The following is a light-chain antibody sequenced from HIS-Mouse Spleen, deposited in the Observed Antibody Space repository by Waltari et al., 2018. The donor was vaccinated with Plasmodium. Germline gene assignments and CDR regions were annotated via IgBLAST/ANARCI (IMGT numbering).Light chain of an antibody. CDR3: QQYDNLPLT. CDR2: DAS. J-gene: IGKJ4*01. Sequence: DIQMTQSPSSLSASVGDRVTITCQASQDISNYLNWYQQKPGKAPKLLIYDASNLETGVPSMFSGSGSGTEFTFTISSLQPEDIATYYCQQYDNLPLTFGGGTKVEIK. V-gene: IGKV1-33*01. CDR1: QDISNY.